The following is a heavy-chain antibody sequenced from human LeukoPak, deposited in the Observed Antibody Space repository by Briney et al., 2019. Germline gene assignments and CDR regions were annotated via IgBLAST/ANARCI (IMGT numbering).Heavy chain of an antibody. CDR1: GFTFSSYW. CDR3: ARGGNEYSSSCPLD. J-gene: IGHJ4*02. D-gene: IGHD6-6*01. Sequence: GGPLRLSCAASGFTFSSYWMHWVRQPPGKGLVWVSRIKSDDSITNYADSVKGRFTISRDNAKNTLYLQMNSLRAEDTAVYYCARGGNEYSSSCPLDWGQGTLVTVSS. V-gene: IGHV3-74*01. CDR2: IKSDDSIT.